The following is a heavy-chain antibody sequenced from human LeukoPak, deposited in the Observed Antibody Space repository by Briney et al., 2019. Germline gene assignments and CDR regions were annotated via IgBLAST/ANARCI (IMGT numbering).Heavy chain of an antibody. D-gene: IGHD3-22*01. CDR2: IYYSGST. Sequence: TSQTLSLTCTVSGGSISSGGYYWSWIRQHPGKGLEWFRYIYYSGSTYYNPSLKSRVTISVDTSKNQFSLKLSSVTAADTAVYYCARVLSHYYDSSGLTPAFDYWGQGTLVTVSS. J-gene: IGHJ4*02. V-gene: IGHV4-31*03. CDR1: GGSISSGGYY. CDR3: ARVLSHYYDSSGLTPAFDY.